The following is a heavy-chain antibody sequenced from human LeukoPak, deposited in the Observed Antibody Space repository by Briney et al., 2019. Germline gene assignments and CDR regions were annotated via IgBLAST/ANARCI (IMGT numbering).Heavy chain of an antibody. CDR2: ISYDGTKT. CDR3: AREFGVVVVAATYFDY. D-gene: IGHD2-15*01. CDR1: GFTFSTHA. Sequence: GKSLRLSCAASGFTFSTHAIHWVRQAPGKGPEWVAVISYDGTKTYYADSMKGRFTISRDNSKNTLYLQMNSLRAEDTAVYYCAREFGVVVVAATYFDYWGQGTLVTVSS. J-gene: IGHJ4*02. V-gene: IGHV3-30-3*01.